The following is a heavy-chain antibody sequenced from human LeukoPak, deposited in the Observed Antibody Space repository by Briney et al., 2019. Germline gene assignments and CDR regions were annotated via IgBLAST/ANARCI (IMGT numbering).Heavy chain of an antibody. CDR2: IWYDGSNK. V-gene: IGHV3-33*01. Sequence: PGGSLRLSCAASGFTFSSYGMHWVRQAPGKGLEGVAVIWYDGSNKYYADSVKGRFTISRDNSKNTLYLQMNSLRAEDTAVYYCAGYSGYDLADYFDYWGQGTLVTVSS. D-gene: IGHD5-12*01. CDR3: AGYSGYDLADYFDY. CDR1: GFTFSSYG. J-gene: IGHJ4*02.